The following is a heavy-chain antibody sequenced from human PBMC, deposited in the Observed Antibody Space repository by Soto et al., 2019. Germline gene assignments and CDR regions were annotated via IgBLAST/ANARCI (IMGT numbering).Heavy chain of an antibody. CDR2: ISSDGSNK. CDR3: ARVAIFGVVATYGMDV. Sequence: QVQLVESGGGVVQPGRSLRLSCAASGFTFSSYAMHWVRQAPGKGLECVAVISSDGSNKSYADSVKGRFTISRDNSKNTLDLQMNSRRAEDTAVYYCARVAIFGVVATYGMDVWGQGTTVTVSS. J-gene: IGHJ6*02. D-gene: IGHD3-3*01. V-gene: IGHV3-30-3*01. CDR1: GFTFSSYA.